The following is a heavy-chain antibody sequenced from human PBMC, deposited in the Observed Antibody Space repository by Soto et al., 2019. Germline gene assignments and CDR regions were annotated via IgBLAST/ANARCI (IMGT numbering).Heavy chain of an antibody. CDR2: ISGSGDNT. J-gene: IGHJ4*02. CDR3: AKVKTWTYLDF. CDR1: GFTFSNYA. Sequence: GGSLRLSCAASGFTFSNYAMTWVRQAPGKGLEWVSSISGSGDNTYYADSVKGRFTISRDNSKNTLYVQMNSLRAEDTAVYYCAKVKTWTYLDFWGQGSLVTVSS. V-gene: IGHV3-23*01. D-gene: IGHD5-12*01.